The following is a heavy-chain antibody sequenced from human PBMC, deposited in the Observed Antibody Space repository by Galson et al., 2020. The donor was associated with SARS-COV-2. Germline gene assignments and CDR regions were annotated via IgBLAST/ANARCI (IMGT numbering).Heavy chain of an antibody. CDR2: ISWNSGSI. V-gene: IGHV3-9*01. CDR1: GFTFDDYA. Sequence: SLKISCAASGFTFDDYAMHWVRQAPGTGLEWVSGISWNSGSIGYADSVKGRFTISRDNAKNSLYLQMNSLRAEDTALYYCAKAGNDFWSGSNGDYWGQGTLVTVSS. J-gene: IGHJ4*02. D-gene: IGHD3-3*01. CDR3: AKAGNDFWSGSNGDY.